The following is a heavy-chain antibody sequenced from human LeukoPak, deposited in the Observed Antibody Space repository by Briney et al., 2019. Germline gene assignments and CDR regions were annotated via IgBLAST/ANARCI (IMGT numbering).Heavy chain of an antibody. D-gene: IGHD2/OR15-2a*01. V-gene: IGHV4-34*01. CDR2: INHSGST. CDR1: GGSFSGYY. CDR3: ARLLSPGWFDP. Sequence: SETLSLTCAVYGGSFSGYYWSWIRQPPGRGLEWIGEINHSGSTNYNPSLKSRVTISVDTSKNQFSLNLRSVTAADTAVYYCARLLSPGWFDPWGQGTLVTVSS. J-gene: IGHJ5*02.